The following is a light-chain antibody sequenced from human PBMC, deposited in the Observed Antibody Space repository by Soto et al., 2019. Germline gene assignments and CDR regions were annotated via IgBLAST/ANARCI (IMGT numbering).Light chain of an antibody. CDR1: SSDVGGYNY. J-gene: IGLJ2*01. V-gene: IGLV2-14*01. CDR3: SSYTSSSTHVV. CDR2: DVN. Sequence: QSVLAQPASVSGSPGQSITISCTGTSSDVGGYNYVSWYQQHPDKAPKLMIYDVNNRPSGISNRFSGSKSGNTASLTISGLQAEDEADYYCSSYTSSSTHVVFGGGTKVPVL.